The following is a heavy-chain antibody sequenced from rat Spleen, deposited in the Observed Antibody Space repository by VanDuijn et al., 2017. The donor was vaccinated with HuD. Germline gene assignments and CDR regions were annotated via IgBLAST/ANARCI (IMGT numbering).Heavy chain of an antibody. CDR3: ARLSYGYNYGDY. Sequence: EVQLVESDGGLVQPGRSLKLSCAASGFTFSDYYMAWVRQAPTKGLEWVATISYDGSSTYYRDSVKGRFTISRDNAKRTLYLQMDSLSSEDTATYYCARLSYGYNYGDYWGQGVMVTVSS. J-gene: IGHJ2*01. CDR1: GFTFSDYY. V-gene: IGHV5-29*01. D-gene: IGHD1-9*01. CDR2: ISYDGSST.